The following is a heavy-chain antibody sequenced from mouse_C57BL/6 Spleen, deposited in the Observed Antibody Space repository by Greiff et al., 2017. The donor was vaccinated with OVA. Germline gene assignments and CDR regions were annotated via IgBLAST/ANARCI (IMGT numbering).Heavy chain of an antibody. D-gene: IGHD1-1*01. CDR2: IYPRSGNT. J-gene: IGHJ2*01. CDR1: GYTFTSYG. CDR3: ARPNYYGSTRDY. Sequence: QVQLQQSGAELARPGASVKLSCKASGYTFTSYGISWVKQRTGQGLEWIGEIYPRSGNTYYNEKFKGKATLTADKSSSTAYMQLSSLTSEDSAVYFCARPNYYGSTRDYWGQGTTLTVSS. V-gene: IGHV1-81*01.